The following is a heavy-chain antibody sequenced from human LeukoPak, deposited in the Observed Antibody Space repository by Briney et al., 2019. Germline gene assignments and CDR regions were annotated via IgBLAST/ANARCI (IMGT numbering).Heavy chain of an antibody. CDR2: IWYDGSNK. Sequence: GGSLRLSCAASGFTFSSYAMHWVRQAPGKGPEWVALIWYDGSNKYYGDSVEGRFTISRDNSKNTVYLQMNSLRAEDTGVYYCARDRLEAVTDDDYFDYWGQGTLVTVSS. D-gene: IGHD2-21*02. V-gene: IGHV3-33*08. CDR1: GFTFSSYA. J-gene: IGHJ4*02. CDR3: ARDRLEAVTDDDYFDY.